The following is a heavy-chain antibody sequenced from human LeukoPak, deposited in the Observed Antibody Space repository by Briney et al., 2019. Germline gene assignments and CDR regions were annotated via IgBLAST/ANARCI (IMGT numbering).Heavy chain of an antibody. V-gene: IGHV3-74*01. CDR1: GFTFSNYW. D-gene: IGHD3-10*01. J-gene: IGHJ4*02. Sequence: PGGSLRLSCAASGFTFSNYWMHWVRQAPGKGLVWVSRIKSDGSSTSYADSVKGRFTISRDNAKNTLYLQMNSLRAEDTAVYYCARDPHGSGFFDYWGQGTLVTVSS. CDR2: IKSDGSST. CDR3: ARDPHGSGFFDY.